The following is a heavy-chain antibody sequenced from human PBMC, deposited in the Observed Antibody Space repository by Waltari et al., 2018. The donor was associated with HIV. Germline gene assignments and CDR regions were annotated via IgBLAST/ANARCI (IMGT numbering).Heavy chain of an antibody. Sequence: QVQLVQSGAEVKKPGASVILSCKASGYTFISSYIHWARQAPGQGLDWMGIINPSNSKRTYAPKCQGRVTMTRDTSTNTVDRNLSSLRSDDTATYYCARDQQACKVYNGMDVWGLGTTVTVSS. D-gene: IGHD1-20*01. CDR1: GYTFISSY. CDR3: ARDQQACKVYNGMDV. V-gene: IGHV1-46*01. CDR2: INPSNSKR. J-gene: IGHJ6*02.